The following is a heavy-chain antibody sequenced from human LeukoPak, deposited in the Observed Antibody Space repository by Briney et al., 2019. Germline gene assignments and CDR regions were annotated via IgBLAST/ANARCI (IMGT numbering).Heavy chain of an antibody. CDR1: GFTFSSYG. V-gene: IGHV3-30*03. Sequence: GGPLRLSCAASGFTFSSYGMHWVRQAPGKGLEWVAVISYDGSNKYYADSVKGRFTISRDNSKNTLYLQMNSLRAEDTAVYYCASREDGGFLEWFLWGQGTLVTVSS. CDR3: ASREDGGFLEWFL. CDR2: ISYDGSNK. J-gene: IGHJ4*02. D-gene: IGHD3-3*01.